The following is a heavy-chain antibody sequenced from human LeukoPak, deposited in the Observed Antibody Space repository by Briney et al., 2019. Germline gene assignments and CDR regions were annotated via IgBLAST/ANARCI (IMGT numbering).Heavy chain of an antibody. D-gene: IGHD6-13*01. V-gene: IGHV3-66*01. J-gene: IGHJ4*02. Sequence: TGGSLRLSCAASGFTFSSYAMSWVRQAPGKGLEWVSVIYSGGSTYYADSVKGRFTISRDNSKNTLYLQMNSLRAEDTAVYYCARDIIAAAGISDYWGQGTLVTVSS. CDR1: GFTFSSYA. CDR2: IYSGGST. CDR3: ARDIIAAAGISDY.